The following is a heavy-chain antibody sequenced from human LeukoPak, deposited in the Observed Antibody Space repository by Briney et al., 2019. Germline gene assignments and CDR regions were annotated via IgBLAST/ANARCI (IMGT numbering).Heavy chain of an antibody. V-gene: IGHV3-23*01. J-gene: IGHJ4*02. CDR3: AKVLWFGELSPCFDN. CDR1: GFTFSSYA. Sequence: GGSLRLSCAASGFTFSSYAMSWVRQAPGKGLEWVSAISGSGGSTYYADSVKGRFTISRDNSKNTLYLQMNSLRAEDTAVYYCAKVLWFGELSPCFDNWGQGTLVTVSS. D-gene: IGHD3-10*01. CDR2: ISGSGGST.